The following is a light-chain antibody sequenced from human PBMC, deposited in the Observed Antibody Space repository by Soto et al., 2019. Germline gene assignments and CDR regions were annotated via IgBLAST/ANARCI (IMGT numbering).Light chain of an antibody. J-gene: IGKJ2*01. CDR3: QQYNGSVYT. CDR1: QTVDRW. CDR2: DVS. Sequence: DIQMTQSPSTLSASVGDRVIITCRASQTVDRWLAWYQQKPGKAPKLLISDVSTFERGVPARFSGSGSATEFTLTISGLQPDDCATYYCQQYNGSVYTFVQGTKVESK. V-gene: IGKV1-5*01.